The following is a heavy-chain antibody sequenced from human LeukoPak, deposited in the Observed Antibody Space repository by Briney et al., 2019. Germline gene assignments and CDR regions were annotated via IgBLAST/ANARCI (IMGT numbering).Heavy chain of an antibody. D-gene: IGHD6-13*01. Sequence: PGGSLRLSCAASGFTFSSYSMNWVRQAPGKGLEWVSSISSSSSYIYYADSVTGRFTISRDNAKNSLYLQMNSLRAEDTAVYYCARESPSSWNHWGQGTLVTVSS. CDR3: ARESPSSWNH. CDR1: GFTFSSYS. J-gene: IGHJ4*02. V-gene: IGHV3-21*01. CDR2: ISSSSSYI.